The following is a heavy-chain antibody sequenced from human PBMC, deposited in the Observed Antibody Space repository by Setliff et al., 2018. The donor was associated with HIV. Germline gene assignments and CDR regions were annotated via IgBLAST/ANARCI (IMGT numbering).Heavy chain of an antibody. CDR1: GGSISSHY. V-gene: IGHV4-59*11. D-gene: IGHD1-7*01. J-gene: IGHJ6*03. CDR2: IYNYGSP. CDR3: ARHRGMIGTTWYNHYMDV. Sequence: PSETLSLTCTVSGGSISSHYWSWIRQPPGKGLEWIGYIYNYGSPNYSPSLKSRVTILLDTSKNQFSLRLDSLTAADTAVYYCARHRGMIGTTWYNHYMDVWGKGATVTVSS.